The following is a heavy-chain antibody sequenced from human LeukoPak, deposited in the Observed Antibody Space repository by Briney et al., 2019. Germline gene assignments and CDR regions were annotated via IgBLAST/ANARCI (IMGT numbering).Heavy chain of an antibody. D-gene: IGHD2-2*01. Sequence: GGSLRLSCAASGFTVSSNYMSWVRQAPGKGLEWVSIIYSGGSTYYADSVKGRFTISRDNSKNTLYLQMNSLRAEDTAVYYCAKEGGSTSYLYYYYYGMDVWGQGTTVTVSS. CDR1: GFTVSSNY. CDR2: IYSGGST. V-gene: IGHV3-53*01. J-gene: IGHJ6*02. CDR3: AKEGGSTSYLYYYYYGMDV.